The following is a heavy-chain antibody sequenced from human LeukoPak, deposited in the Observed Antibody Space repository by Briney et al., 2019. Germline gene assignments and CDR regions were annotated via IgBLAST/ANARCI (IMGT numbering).Heavy chain of an antibody. D-gene: IGHD2-15*01. J-gene: IGHJ4*02. CDR2: ISYDGSHK. Sequence: PGGSLRLSCAASGFTFSNYAMHWVRQAPGKGLEWVAVISYDGSHKYYADSVKGRFTISRDNSKNTLYLQMNSLRAEDTAVYYCARDIYCSGGSCYSGVAYWGQGTLVTVSS. CDR1: GFTFSNYA. V-gene: IGHV3-30*04. CDR3: ARDIYCSGGSCYSGVAY.